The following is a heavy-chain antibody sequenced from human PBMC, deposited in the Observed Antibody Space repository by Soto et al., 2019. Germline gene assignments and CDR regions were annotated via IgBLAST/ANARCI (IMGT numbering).Heavy chain of an antibody. J-gene: IGHJ4*02. CDR3: ARDGREMATINPHYFDY. V-gene: IGHV3-33*01. CDR2: IWYDGSNK. CDR1: GFTFSSYG. D-gene: IGHD5-12*01. Sequence: QVQLVESGGGVVQPGRSLRLSCAASGFTFSSYGMHWVRQAPGKGLEWVAVIWYDGSNKYYADSVKGRFTISRDNSKNTLYLQMYSLRAEDTAVYYCARDGREMATINPHYFDYWGQGTLVTVSS.